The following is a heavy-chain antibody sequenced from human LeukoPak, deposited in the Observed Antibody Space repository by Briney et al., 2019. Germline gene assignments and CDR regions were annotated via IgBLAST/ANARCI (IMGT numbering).Heavy chain of an antibody. D-gene: IGHD1-26*01. J-gene: IGHJ4*02. V-gene: IGHV3-9*01. CDR2: ISWNSGSI. CDR1: GFTFDDYA. CDR3: AKGDSSGSYSHKDY. Sequence: GGSLRLSCAASGFTFDDYAMHWVRQAPGKGLEWVSGISWNSGSIGYADSVKGRFTISRDNAKNSLYLQMNSLRAEDTALYYCAKGDSSGSYSHKDYWGQGTLVTVSS.